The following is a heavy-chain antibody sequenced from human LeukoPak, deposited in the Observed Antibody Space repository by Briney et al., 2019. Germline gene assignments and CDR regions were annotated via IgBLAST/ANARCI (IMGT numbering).Heavy chain of an antibody. J-gene: IGHJ4*02. CDR3: VRYSGDADY. Sequence: GRSLRLSCTASGFTFDNYAMSWFRQAPGKGLKWVGFIRSKIYGGTTEYAASVKGRFTISRDDSKSIAYLQMTSLKSEDTAVYYCVRYSGDADYWGQGTLVTVSS. D-gene: IGHD5-12*01. V-gene: IGHV3-49*03. CDR2: IRSKIYGGTT. CDR1: GFTFDNYA.